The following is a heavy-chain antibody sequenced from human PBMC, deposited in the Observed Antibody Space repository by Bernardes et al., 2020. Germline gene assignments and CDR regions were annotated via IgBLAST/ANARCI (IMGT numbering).Heavy chain of an antibody. CDR2: IYYSGST. CDR3: ARLEDDFWSGYYTYNWFDP. D-gene: IGHD3-3*01. Sequence: SETLSLTRTVSGGSISSSSYYWGWIRQPPGKGLEWIGSIYYSGSTYYNPSLKSRVTISVDTSKNQFSLKLSSVTAADTAVYYCARLEDDFWSGYYTYNWFDPWGQGTLVTVSS. CDR1: GGSISSSSYY. J-gene: IGHJ5*02. V-gene: IGHV4-39*01.